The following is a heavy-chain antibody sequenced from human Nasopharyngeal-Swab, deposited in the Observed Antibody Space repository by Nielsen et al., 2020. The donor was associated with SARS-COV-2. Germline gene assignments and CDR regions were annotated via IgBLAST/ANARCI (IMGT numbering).Heavy chain of an antibody. Sequence: GESLKISCAASGFTFSSYAMHWDRQAPGKGLEWVAVISYDGSNKYYADSVKGRFTISRDNSKNTLYLQMNSLRAEDTAVYYCARDLGGYPDYWGQGTLVTVSS. J-gene: IGHJ4*02. D-gene: IGHD3-22*01. V-gene: IGHV3-30-3*01. CDR1: GFTFSSYA. CDR2: ISYDGSNK. CDR3: ARDLGGYPDY.